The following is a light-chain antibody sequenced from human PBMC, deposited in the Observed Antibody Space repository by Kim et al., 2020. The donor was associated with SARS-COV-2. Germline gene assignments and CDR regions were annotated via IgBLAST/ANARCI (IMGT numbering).Light chain of an antibody. CDR3: QQYNSYPFT. CDR1: QSIGNW. Sequence: AAVGERVTITCRASQSIGNWLAWYQQKQGKAPKLLIHKASRLESGVSSRLSGSGSGTEFTLTISSLQPDDFATYYCQQYNSYPFTFGPGTKVDIK. J-gene: IGKJ3*01. V-gene: IGKV1-5*03. CDR2: KAS.